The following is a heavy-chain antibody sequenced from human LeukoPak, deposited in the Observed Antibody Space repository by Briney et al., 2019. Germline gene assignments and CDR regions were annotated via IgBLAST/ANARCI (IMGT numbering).Heavy chain of an antibody. CDR1: GFRFSNYA. J-gene: IGHJ4*02. V-gene: IGHV3-23*01. D-gene: IGHD3-22*01. CDR2: ISGSGGST. CDR3: AKSLALLVVTSVDY. Sequence: GGSLRLSCAASGFRFSNYAMSCVRQPPGKGLEWVSAISGSGGSTYYADSVRGRFTISRDNSKNTLYLQMNSLRAEDTAVYYCAKSLALLVVTSVDYWGLGTLVTVSS.